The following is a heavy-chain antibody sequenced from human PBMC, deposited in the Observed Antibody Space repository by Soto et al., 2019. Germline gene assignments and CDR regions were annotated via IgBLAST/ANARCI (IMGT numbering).Heavy chain of an antibody. CDR2: ITITGDTT. D-gene: IGHD2-21*02. CDR1: GFIFTTSD. V-gene: IGHV3-23*04. Sequence: EVQLVESEGGLVQPGGSLRLSCEASGFIFTTSDMSWVRQAPGKGLEWISSITITGDTTHYADSVKGRFTISRDNSRNTVYLQMNSPRVDDTAVYYCGKGGGGDHGYWGQGTLVAVSS. CDR3: GKGGGGDHGY. J-gene: IGHJ4*02.